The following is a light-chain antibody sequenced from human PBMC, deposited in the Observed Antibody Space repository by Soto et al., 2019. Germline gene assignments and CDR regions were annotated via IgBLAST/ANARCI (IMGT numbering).Light chain of an antibody. CDR1: QGSSNY. CDR3: QKYNSAPWT. Sequence: DIQMTQSPSSLSASVGDRVTITCRATQGSSNYLPWYQQKPAQVPKLLIYAASTLQPGVPSRFSGSGSGTDFTLTSRSLQPVDVATYYRQKYNSAPWTFDQGTKVEIK. J-gene: IGKJ1*01. V-gene: IGKV1-27*01. CDR2: AAS.